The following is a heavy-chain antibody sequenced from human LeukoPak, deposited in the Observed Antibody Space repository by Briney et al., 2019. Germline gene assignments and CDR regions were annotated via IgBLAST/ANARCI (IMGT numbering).Heavy chain of an antibody. CDR3: AKDIIRTGPKDY. Sequence: PGGSLRLSCAASGFTFSSYWMSWVRQAPGKGLEWVAFIRYDGSNKYYADSVKGRFTISRDNSKNTLYLQMNSLRAEDTAVYYCAKDIIRTGPKDYWGRGTLVTVSS. V-gene: IGHV3-30*02. D-gene: IGHD1-1*01. CDR1: GFTFSSYW. CDR2: IRYDGSNK. J-gene: IGHJ4*02.